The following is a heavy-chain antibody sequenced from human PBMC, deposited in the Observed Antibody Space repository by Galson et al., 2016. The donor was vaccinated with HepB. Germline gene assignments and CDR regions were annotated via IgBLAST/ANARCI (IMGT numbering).Heavy chain of an antibody. CDR3: ARDSYSGFSPDY. CDR1: GGSFSDYY. Sequence: SETLSLTCAVYGGSFSDYYWSWIRQPPGKGLEWIGEINHSGSTNYNPSLKSRVTISVDTSKNQFSLKLSSVTAADTAVYYCARDSYSGFSPDYWGQGTLVTVSS. V-gene: IGHV4-34*01. J-gene: IGHJ4*02. CDR2: INHSGST. D-gene: IGHD5-12*01.